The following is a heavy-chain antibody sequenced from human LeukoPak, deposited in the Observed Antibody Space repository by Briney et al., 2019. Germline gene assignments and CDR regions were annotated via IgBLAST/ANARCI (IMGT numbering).Heavy chain of an antibody. CDR3: ARGFEDYFLYPYYMDV. CDR2: INHSGST. J-gene: IGHJ6*03. Sequence: SETLSLTCAVSGGSFSGYYWSWIRQPPGKGLEWIGEINHSGSTNYNPSLKSRVTISVDTSKNQFSLKLSSVTAADTAVYYCARGFEDYFLYPYYMDVWGKGTTVTVSS. D-gene: IGHD2/OR15-2a*01. CDR1: GGSFSGYY. V-gene: IGHV4-34*01.